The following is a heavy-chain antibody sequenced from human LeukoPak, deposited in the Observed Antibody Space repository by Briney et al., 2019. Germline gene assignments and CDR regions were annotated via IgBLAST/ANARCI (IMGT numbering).Heavy chain of an antibody. Sequence: AGGSLRLSCVVSGLIVSSNYMSWVRQAPGKGLECVSVIYSGGSTYYADSVKGRFTISRDNSKNTLYLQMNSPRAEDTAVYYCASASGGNSFFDYWGQGTLVTVSS. CDR1: GLIVSSNY. V-gene: IGHV3-53*01. CDR3: ASASGGNSFFDY. CDR2: IYSGGST. J-gene: IGHJ4*02. D-gene: IGHD4-23*01.